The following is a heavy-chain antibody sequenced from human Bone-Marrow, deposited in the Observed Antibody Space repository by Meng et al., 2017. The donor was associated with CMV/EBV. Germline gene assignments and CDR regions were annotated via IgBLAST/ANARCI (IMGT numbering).Heavy chain of an antibody. CDR1: GGSFSGYY. D-gene: IGHD2-2*01. CDR3: ARRSVVVPAASSDY. CDR2: INHSGST. V-gene: IGHV4-34*01. J-gene: IGHJ4*02. Sequence: SETLSLTCAVYGGSFSGYYWSWIRQPPGKGLEWIGEINHSGSTNYNPSLKSRVTISVDTSKNQFSLKLSSVTAADTAVYYCARRSVVVPAASSDYWGQGTLVTVSS.